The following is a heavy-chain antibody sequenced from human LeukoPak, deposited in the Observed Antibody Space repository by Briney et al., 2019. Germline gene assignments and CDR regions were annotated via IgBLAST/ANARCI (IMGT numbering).Heavy chain of an antibody. J-gene: IGHJ4*02. Sequence: SVKVSCKASGGTFSSYAISWVRQAPGQGLEWMGGIIPIFGTANYAQKFQGRVTITADESTSTAYMELSSLRSEDTAVYYCARYGDYGSYFDYWGQGTLVTVSS. CDR1: GGTFSSYA. CDR2: IIPIFGTA. D-gene: IGHD4-17*01. V-gene: IGHV1-69*13. CDR3: ARYGDYGSYFDY.